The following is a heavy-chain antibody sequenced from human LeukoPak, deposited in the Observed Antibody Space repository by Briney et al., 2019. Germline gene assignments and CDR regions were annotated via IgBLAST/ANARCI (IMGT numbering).Heavy chain of an antibody. J-gene: IGHJ4*01. Sequence: ASVKVSCKSSGYPFDNFGLTWVRQAPGQGLEWMGWISAYNGNTHYAQKFRGRLTLTTETSTSTAYLELRSLKSDDTAVYYCARDRVGGDLTGVSLYWGQGTLVTVSS. CDR3: ARDRVGGDLTGVSLY. D-gene: IGHD4-17*01. V-gene: IGHV1-18*01. CDR2: ISAYNGNT. CDR1: GYPFDNFG.